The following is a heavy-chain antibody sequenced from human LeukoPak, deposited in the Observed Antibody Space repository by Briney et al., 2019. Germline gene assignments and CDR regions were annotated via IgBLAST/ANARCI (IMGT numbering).Heavy chain of an antibody. Sequence: SETLSLTCTVSGGSISSYYWSWIRQPPGKGLEWIGYIYYSGSTNYNPSPKSRVTISVDTSKNQFSLKLSSVTAADTAVYYCASSDYRDAFDIWGQGTMVTVSS. V-gene: IGHV4-59*01. D-gene: IGHD4-17*01. CDR1: GGSISSYY. CDR3: ASSDYRDAFDI. CDR2: IYYSGST. J-gene: IGHJ3*02.